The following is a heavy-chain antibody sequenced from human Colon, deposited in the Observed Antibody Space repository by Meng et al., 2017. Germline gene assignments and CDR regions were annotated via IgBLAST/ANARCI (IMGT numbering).Heavy chain of an antibody. D-gene: IGHD2-2*01. CDR1: GYTFTSSD. CDR3: ARTAMLDS. J-gene: IGHJ5*01. V-gene: IGHV1-8*01. CDR2: MNPNNGNT. Sequence: QLQLLQSGAEVRKPGACVKVTCKASGYTFTSSDINWVRQATGRGLEWLGWMNPNNGNTGSAQKFQGRVSMTRDTSIGTAYMELSGLTSEDTAVYYCARTAMLDSWGQGTLVTVPQ.